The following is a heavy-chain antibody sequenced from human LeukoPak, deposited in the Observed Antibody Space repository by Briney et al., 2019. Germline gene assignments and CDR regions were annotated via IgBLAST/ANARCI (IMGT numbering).Heavy chain of an antibody. D-gene: IGHD1-26*01. J-gene: IGHJ5*02. CDR2: IYYSGST. CDR3: ARVKIMGGSYYLEFDP. Sequence: SETLSLTCTVSGGSVSSGSYYWSWIRQPPGKGLEWIGYIYYSGSTNYNPSLKSRVTISVDTSKNQFSLKLSSVTAADTAVYYCARVKIMGGSYYLEFDPWGQGTLVTVSS. V-gene: IGHV4-61*01. CDR1: GGSVSSGSYY.